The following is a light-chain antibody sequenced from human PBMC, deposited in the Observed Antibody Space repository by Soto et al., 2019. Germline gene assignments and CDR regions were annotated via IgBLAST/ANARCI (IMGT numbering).Light chain of an antibody. CDR2: TAS. V-gene: IGKV1-39*01. Sequence: DIQMTQSPSSLSASVGDRVTITCRASQSISSNLIWYQQKPGKAPKLLIYTASSLQSGVPSRFSGSGSGTDFTLTISSLQPEDFATYYCQQSYSTPYTVGQGTKLEIK. CDR3: QQSYSTPYT. CDR1: QSISSN. J-gene: IGKJ2*01.